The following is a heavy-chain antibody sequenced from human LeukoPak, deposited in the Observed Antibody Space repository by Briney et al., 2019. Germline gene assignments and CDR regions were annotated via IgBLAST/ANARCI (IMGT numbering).Heavy chain of an antibody. J-gene: IGHJ5*02. D-gene: IGHD2-2*01. Sequence: ASVKVSCKASGYTFTGYYMHWVRQPPGPGLERMGWINPNGGGTNYAQKFQGRVTMTRDTTISTAYMELSRLRSDDTAVYYCAREVYCSSTSCHNWFDPWGQGTLITVSS. CDR2: INPNGGGT. CDR1: GYTFTGYY. CDR3: AREVYCSSTSCHNWFDP. V-gene: IGHV1-2*02.